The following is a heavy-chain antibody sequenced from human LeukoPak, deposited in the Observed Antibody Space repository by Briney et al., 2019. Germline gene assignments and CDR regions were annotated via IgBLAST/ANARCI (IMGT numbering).Heavy chain of an antibody. CDR1: GFTFRSYS. CDR2: ISSSSSYI. Sequence: GGSLRLSCGASGFTFRSYSMNWVRQAPGKGLEWVSSISSSSSYIYYADSVKGRFTISRDNAKNSLYLQMNSLRAEDTAVYYCARNYDFWSGYCGYWGQGTLVTVSS. CDR3: ARNYDFWSGYCGY. V-gene: IGHV3-21*01. J-gene: IGHJ4*02. D-gene: IGHD3-3*01.